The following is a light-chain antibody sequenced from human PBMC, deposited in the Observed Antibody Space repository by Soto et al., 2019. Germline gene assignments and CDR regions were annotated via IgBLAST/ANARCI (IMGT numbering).Light chain of an antibody. CDR3: QQRSNWPPIT. Sequence: EIMLTQSPATLSLSPGERATLSCRASQSVSSYLAWYQQKPGQAPRILIYDASNRATGIPARFSGSGSGTDFTLTISSLEPEDFAVYYCQQRSNWPPITFGQGTLLEIK. V-gene: IGKV3-11*01. CDR1: QSVSSY. J-gene: IGKJ5*01. CDR2: DAS.